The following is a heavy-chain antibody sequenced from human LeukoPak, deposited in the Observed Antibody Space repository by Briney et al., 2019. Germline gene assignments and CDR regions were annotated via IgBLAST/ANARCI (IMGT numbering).Heavy chain of an antibody. CDR3: AKDSTLLMVYPNWFDP. J-gene: IGHJ5*02. CDR2: IRYDGSNK. V-gene: IGHV3-30*02. D-gene: IGHD2-8*01. CDR1: GFTFSSYG. Sequence: GGSLRLSCAASGFTFSSYGMHWVRQAPGKGLEWVAFIRYDGSNKYYADSVKGRFTISRDNSKNTLYLQMNSLRAEDTAVYYCAKDSTLLMVYPNWFDPWGQGTLVTVSS.